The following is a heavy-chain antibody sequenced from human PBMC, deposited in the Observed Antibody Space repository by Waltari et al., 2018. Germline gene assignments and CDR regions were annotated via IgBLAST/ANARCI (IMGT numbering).Heavy chain of an antibody. CDR1: GYSFTSYW. CDR3: ARQGIVGATTSGYYYYMDV. V-gene: IGHV5-51*01. D-gene: IGHD1-26*01. CDR2: IYPGDADT. J-gene: IGHJ6*03. Sequence: VQLVQSGAEVKKPGASVKVSCKASGYSFTSYWIGWVRQMPGKGLEWMGIIYPGDADTRYRPSFQGQVTISADKSISTAYLQWSSLKASDTAMYYCARQGIVGATTSGYYYYMDVWGKGTTVTVSS.